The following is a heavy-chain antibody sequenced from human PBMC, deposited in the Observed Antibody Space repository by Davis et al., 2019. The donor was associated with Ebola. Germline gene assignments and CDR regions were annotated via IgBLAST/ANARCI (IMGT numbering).Heavy chain of an antibody. J-gene: IGHJ6*02. CDR1: GFTFSSYW. D-gene: IGHD2-15*01. Sequence: GESLKISCAASGFTFSSYWMHWVRQAPGKGLVWVSRINSDGSSTSYADSVKGRFTISRDNAKNTLYLQTNSLRAEDTAVYYCARDPLRSGSLSMDVWGQGTTVTVSS. CDR3: ARDPLRSGSLSMDV. V-gene: IGHV3-74*01. CDR2: INSDGSST.